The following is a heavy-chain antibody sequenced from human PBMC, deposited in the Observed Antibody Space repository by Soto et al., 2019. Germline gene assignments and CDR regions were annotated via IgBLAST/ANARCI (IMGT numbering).Heavy chain of an antibody. CDR2: ISAYNGNT. CDR1: GYTFTSYG. D-gene: IGHD6-13*01. Sequence: QVQLVQSGAEVKKPGASVKVSCKASGYTFTSYGISWVRQAPGQGLEWMGWISAYNGNTNYARKLQGRVTMTTDTATSTAYMELRSLRSDDTAVYYCARIRGYSSSWPGNGFDPWGQGTLVTVSS. V-gene: IGHV1-18*01. CDR3: ARIRGYSSSWPGNGFDP. J-gene: IGHJ5*02.